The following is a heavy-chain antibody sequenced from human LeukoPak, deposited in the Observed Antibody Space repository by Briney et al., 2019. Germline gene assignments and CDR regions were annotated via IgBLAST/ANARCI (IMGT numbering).Heavy chain of an antibody. J-gene: IGHJ4*02. V-gene: IGHV4-34*01. CDR2: GNHNAKA. CDR3: AKVPRVPSTYYYDNTVSY. CDR1: NGSYSGNY. Sequence: SETLSLTCAVYNGSYSGNYWSWIRQPPGEGLGWIWEGNHNAKAYYNPSLKSRVTISIDMSKNQISLKLTSVTAADTAVYYCAKVPRVPSTYYYDNTVSYWAQGTLVTVSS. D-gene: IGHD3-22*01.